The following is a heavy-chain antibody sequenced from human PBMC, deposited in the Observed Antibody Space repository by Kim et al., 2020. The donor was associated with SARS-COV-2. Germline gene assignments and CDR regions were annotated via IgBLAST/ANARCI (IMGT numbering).Heavy chain of an antibody. V-gene: IGHV3-33*01. J-gene: IGHJ4*01. CDR3: ARDTAVIPFDS. CDR1: GFTFSNNG. CDR2: IWRDGGKT. D-gene: IGHD2-2*01. Sequence: GGSLRLSCAASGFTFSNNGMHWVRQAPGQGLEWVSVIWRDGGKTYYADSVKGRFTISRDNSQNTLYLQMGNLIVDDKAVYDCARDTAVIPFDSW.